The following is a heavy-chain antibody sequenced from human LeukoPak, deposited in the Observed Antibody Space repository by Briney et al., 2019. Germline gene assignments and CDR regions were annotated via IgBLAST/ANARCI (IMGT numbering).Heavy chain of an antibody. CDR2: ISWNSGSI. CDR1: GFTFDDYA. Sequence: GGSLRLSCAASGFTFDDYAMHWVRQAPGKGLEWVSGISWNSGSIGYADSVKGRFTISRDNAKNSLYLQMNSLRAEDTALYYCAKRDRGSDYWGQGALVTVSS. V-gene: IGHV3-9*01. D-gene: IGHD1-14*01. CDR3: AKRDRGSDY. J-gene: IGHJ4*02.